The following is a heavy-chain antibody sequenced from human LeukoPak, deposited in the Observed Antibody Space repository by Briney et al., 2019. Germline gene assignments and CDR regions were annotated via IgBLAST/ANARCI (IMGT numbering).Heavy chain of an antibody. J-gene: IGHJ4*02. CDR2: ITSDGTNE. Sequence: GRSLRLSCAASGLTFRAYIMHWVRQAPGKGLEWVAVITSDGTNEYYADAVKGRFTISRDNSKTTLYLHMNSLRVEDTAVYYCARSNGWYLDYWGQGTLVTVSS. CDR1: GLTFRAYI. D-gene: IGHD6-19*01. V-gene: IGHV3-30-3*01. CDR3: ARSNGWYLDY.